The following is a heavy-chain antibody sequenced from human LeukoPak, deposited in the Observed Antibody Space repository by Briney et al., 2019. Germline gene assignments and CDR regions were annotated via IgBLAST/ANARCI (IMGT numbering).Heavy chain of an antibody. CDR1: GFTFSSYA. CDR2: IKEDGSRE. CDR3: ARDSPGYGAYVS. J-gene: IGHJ1*01. D-gene: IGHD5-12*01. Sequence: GGSLRLSCAASGFTFSSYAMSWVRQAPGKGLEWVANIKEDGSREYYVDSVKGRFTISRDNAKNSLYLQMDSLTAEDTAVYYCARDSPGYGAYVSWGQGTLVSVSS. V-gene: IGHV3-7*01.